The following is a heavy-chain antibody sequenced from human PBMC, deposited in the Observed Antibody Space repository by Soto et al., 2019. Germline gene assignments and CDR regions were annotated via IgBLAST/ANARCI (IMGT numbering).Heavy chain of an antibody. CDR2: ISLYSDGT. J-gene: IGHJ5*02. CDR3: ARVVPGAEAWFGP. Sequence: GPSVKVSCKTSGYTFSNYGITWVRQTPGQPLEWLGWISLYSDGTNYAQKFQGRVSMTTDTSTTTAYMELRSLRSDDTAVYYWARVVPGAEAWFGPWGQGILVSVSS. D-gene: IGHD2-2*01. V-gene: IGHV1-18*01. CDR1: GYTFSNYG.